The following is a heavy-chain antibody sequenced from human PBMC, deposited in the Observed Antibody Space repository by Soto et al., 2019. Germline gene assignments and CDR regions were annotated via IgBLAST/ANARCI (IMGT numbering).Heavy chain of an antibody. V-gene: IGHV6-1*01. CDR3: TRALSGSYDH. CDR1: GDSVSSKSAA. D-gene: IGHD1-26*01. J-gene: IGHJ5*02. CDR2: TYYRSKWST. Sequence: SQPLGLTCAISGDSVSSKSAAWNWIRQSPSRGLEWLGRTYYRSKWSTDYAISVKRRITINPDTSNNHLSLQLKSVTPEDTAVYYCTRALSGSYDHWGQGTLVTVSS.